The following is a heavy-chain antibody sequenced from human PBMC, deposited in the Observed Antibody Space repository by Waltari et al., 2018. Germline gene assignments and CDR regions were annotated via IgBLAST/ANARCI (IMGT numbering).Heavy chain of an antibody. Sequence: QITLKESGPTLVKPTQTLPLTCTFSGFSLSTSGVGVGWIRQPPGKALEWLALIYWDDDKRYSPSLKSRLTITKDTSKNQVVLTMTNMDPVDTATYFCAHRGTGDAFDIWGQGTMVTVSS. CDR3: AHRGTGDAFDI. V-gene: IGHV2-5*02. CDR1: GFSLSTSGVG. CDR2: IYWDDDK. D-gene: IGHD7-27*01. J-gene: IGHJ3*02.